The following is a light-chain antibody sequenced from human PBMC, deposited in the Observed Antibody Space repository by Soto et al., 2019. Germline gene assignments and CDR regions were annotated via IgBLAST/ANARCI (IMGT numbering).Light chain of an antibody. CDR3: CSYTGSYTHYV. Sequence: QSALTQPRSVSGSPGQSVTISCTGTNSDVGGYNYDSWYQQHPGKAPKLLIYDVSKRPSGVPDHLSGSKSGNTASLTISGLQAEDEPDYYCCSYTGSYTHYVFGTGTKLTVL. V-gene: IGLV2-11*01. CDR2: DVS. J-gene: IGLJ1*01. CDR1: NSDVGGYNY.